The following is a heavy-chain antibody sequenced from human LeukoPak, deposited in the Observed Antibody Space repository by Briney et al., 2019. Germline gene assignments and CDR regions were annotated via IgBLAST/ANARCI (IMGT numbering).Heavy chain of an antibody. D-gene: IGHD3-10*01. CDR3: ARGRSPRRGSGNALYYYYMDV. CDR2: MSPNSGNT. V-gene: IGHV1-8*03. CDR1: GYTFTSYD. J-gene: IGHJ6*03. Sequence: ASVKVSCKASGYTFTSYDINWVRQATGQGLEWMGWMSPNSGNTGYAQKFQGRVTITRNTSISTAYMKLSSLRSEDTAVYYCARGRSPRRGSGNALYYYYMDVWGKGTTVTVSS.